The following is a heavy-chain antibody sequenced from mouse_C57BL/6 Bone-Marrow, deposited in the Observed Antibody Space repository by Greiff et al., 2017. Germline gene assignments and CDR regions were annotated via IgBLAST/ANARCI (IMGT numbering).Heavy chain of an antibody. Sequence: QVQLQQPGAELVRPGTSVKLSCKASGYTFTSYWMHWVKQRPGQGLEWIGVIDPSDSYTNYNQKFKGKATLTVDTSSSTADMQLSSLTSEDSAVYYCALAWFAYWGQGTLVTVSA. CDR2: IDPSDSYT. V-gene: IGHV1-59*01. CDR3: ALAWFAY. J-gene: IGHJ3*01. CDR1: GYTFTSYW.